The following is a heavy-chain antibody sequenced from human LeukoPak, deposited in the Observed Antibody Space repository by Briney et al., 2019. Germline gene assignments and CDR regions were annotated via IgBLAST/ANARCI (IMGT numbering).Heavy chain of an antibody. J-gene: IGHJ4*02. CDR1: GSSISSGDYY. Sequence: PSETLSLTCTVSGSSISSGDYYWSWIRQPPGKGLEWIGYIYYSGSTYYNPSLKSRVTISVDTSKNQFSLKLSSVTAADTAVYYCARDYGDYGLDYWGQGTLVTVSS. CDR2: IYYSGST. CDR3: ARDYGDYGLDY. D-gene: IGHD4-17*01. V-gene: IGHV4-30-4*01.